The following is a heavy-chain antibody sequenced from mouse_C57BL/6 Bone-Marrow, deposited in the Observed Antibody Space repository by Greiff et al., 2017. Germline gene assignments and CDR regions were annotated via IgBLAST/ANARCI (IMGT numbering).Heavy chain of an antibody. J-gene: IGHJ4*01. Sequence: VQLKESGGDLVKPGGSLKLSCAASGFTFSSYGMSWVRQTPDKRLEWVATISSGGSYTYYPDSVKGRFTISRDNAKNTLYLQMSSLKSEDTAMYYCARLGYYGSYAMDYWGQGTSVTVSS. CDR3: ARLGYYGSYAMDY. CDR1: GFTFSSYG. D-gene: IGHD1-1*01. CDR2: ISSGGSYT. V-gene: IGHV5-6*01.